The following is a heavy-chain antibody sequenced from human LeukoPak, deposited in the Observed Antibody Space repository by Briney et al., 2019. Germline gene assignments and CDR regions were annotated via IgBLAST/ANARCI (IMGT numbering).Heavy chain of an antibody. D-gene: IGHD3-10*01. CDR2: IYYSWST. V-gene: IGHV4-39*01. J-gene: IGHJ3*02. Sequence: PSGTLSLTCTVSGGSISSSSYYWGWIRQPPGKGLEWIGSIYYSWSTYYNPSLKRRVTISVDTSKNQFSLKLSSVTAADTAVYYCARHLKILWFGESDAFDIWGQGTMITVSS. CDR3: ARHLKILWFGESDAFDI. CDR1: GGSISSSSYY.